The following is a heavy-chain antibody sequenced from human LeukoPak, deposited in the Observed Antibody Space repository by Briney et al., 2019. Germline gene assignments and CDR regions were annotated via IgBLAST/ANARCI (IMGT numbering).Heavy chain of an antibody. CDR3: ARARVPYCSSTSCQKNYYYYYGMDV. V-gene: IGHV3-66*01. J-gene: IGHJ6*02. D-gene: IGHD2-2*01. Sequence: GGSLRLSCAASGFTVSSNYMSWVRQAPGKGLEWVSVIYSGGSTYYADSVKGRFTISRDNSKNTLYLQMNSLRAEDTAVYYCARARVPYCSSTSCQKNYYYYYGMDVWGQGTTVTVSS. CDR2: IYSGGST. CDR1: GFTVSSNY.